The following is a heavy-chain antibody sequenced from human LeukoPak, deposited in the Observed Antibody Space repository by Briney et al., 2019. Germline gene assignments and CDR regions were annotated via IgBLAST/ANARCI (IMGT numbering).Heavy chain of an antibody. D-gene: IGHD3-22*01. CDR1: GFSLTTSGVG. CDR2: IYWNDDK. CDR3: AHRGSGYYNY. J-gene: IGHJ4*02. V-gene: IGHV2-5*01. Sequence: SGPTLVNPTQTLTLTCTFSGFSLTTSGVGVAWIRQPPGKALEWLALIYWNDDKGYSPSLKSRLTITKDTSKDQVVLTMTNMDPVGTATYYCAHRGSGYYNYWGQGTLVTVSS.